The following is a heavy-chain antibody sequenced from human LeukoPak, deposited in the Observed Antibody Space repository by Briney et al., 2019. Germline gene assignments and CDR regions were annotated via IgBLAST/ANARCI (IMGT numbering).Heavy chain of an antibody. CDR1: GFTFSGSA. V-gene: IGHV3-73*01. J-gene: IGHJ6*03. D-gene: IGHD2-15*01. CDR3: TSSYCSGGSCYRRYNYYYYMDV. Sequence: GGSLRLSCAASGFTFSGSAMHWVRQASGKGLEWVGRIRSKANSYATAYAASVEGRFTISRDDSKNTAYLQMNSLKTEDTAVYYCTSSYCSGGSCYRRYNYYYYMDVWGKGTTVTVSS. CDR2: IRSKANSYAT.